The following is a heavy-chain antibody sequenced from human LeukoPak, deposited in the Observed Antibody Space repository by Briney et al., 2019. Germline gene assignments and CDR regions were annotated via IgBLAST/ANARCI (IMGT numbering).Heavy chain of an antibody. CDR3: AKDSPPFSSGYYRSSLDY. CDR2: ISWNSGSI. D-gene: IGHD3-22*01. CDR1: GFTLDDYA. V-gene: IGHV3-9*01. Sequence: GRSLRLSCAVSGFTLDDYAMQWVRQAPGKGLEWVSGISWNSGSIGYADSVKGRFTISRDNAKNSLYLQMNSLRAEDTALYYCAKDSPPFSSGYYRSSLDYWGQGTLVTVSS. J-gene: IGHJ4*02.